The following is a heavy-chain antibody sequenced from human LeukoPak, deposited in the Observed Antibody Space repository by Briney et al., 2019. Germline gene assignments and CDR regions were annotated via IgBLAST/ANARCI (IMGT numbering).Heavy chain of an antibody. CDR2: ISYDGSNK. J-gene: IGHJ4*02. V-gene: IGHV3-30*04. Sequence: PGGSLRLSCAASGFTFNSYGLHWVRQAPGKGLEWVAVISYDGSNKYYADSVKGRFTISRDNSKNTLYLQMNSLRAEDTAVYYCARPYDFWSGYNSPFDYWGQGTLVTVSS. CDR3: ARPYDFWSGYNSPFDY. CDR1: GFTFNSYG. D-gene: IGHD3-3*01.